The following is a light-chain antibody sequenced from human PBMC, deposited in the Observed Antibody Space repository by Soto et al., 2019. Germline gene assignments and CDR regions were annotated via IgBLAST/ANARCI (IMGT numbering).Light chain of an antibody. J-gene: IGKJ1*01. Sequence: DIHMTQCPSTLSSSLGYRFTITFRASQSISSLLAWYQQKPGKAPKLLIYDASSLQSGVPSRFSGSGSGTDFTLTISSLQPEDFATYYCQQSYSTPETFGQGTKVDIK. CDR2: DAS. V-gene: IGKV1-39*01. CDR3: QQSYSTPET. CDR1: QSISSL.